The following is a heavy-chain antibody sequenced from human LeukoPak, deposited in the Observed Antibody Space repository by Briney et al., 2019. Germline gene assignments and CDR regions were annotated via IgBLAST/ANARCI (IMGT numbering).Heavy chain of an antibody. CDR1: GFTFSSYA. V-gene: IGHV3-23*01. CDR3: ANEHYNGSGTGMDV. Sequence: GGSLRLSCAASGFTFSSYAMSWVRKAPGKGLEWVSAISGSGGSTYYADSVKGRFTISRDSSKNTMYLQMNSLRAEDTAVYYCANEHYNGSGTGMDVWGQGTTVTVSS. D-gene: IGHD3-10*01. J-gene: IGHJ6*02. CDR2: ISGSGGST.